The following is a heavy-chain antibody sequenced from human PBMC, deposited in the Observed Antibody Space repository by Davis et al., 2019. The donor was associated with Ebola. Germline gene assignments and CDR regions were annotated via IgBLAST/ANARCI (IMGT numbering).Heavy chain of an antibody. D-gene: IGHD3-10*01. V-gene: IGHV3-7*01. J-gene: IGHJ4*02. CDR2: IKQDGSEK. CDR3: ARGREALWFGELLYY. Sequence: GESLKISCAASGFSFSSYWMSWVRQAPGKGLEWVANIKQDGSEKYYVDSVKGRFTISRDNAKSSLYLQMNSLTAEDTAVYYCARGREALWFGELLYYWGQGTLVTVSS. CDR1: GFSFSSYW.